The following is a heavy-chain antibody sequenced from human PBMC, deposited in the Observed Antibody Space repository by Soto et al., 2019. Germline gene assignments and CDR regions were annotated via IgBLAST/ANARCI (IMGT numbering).Heavy chain of an antibody. J-gene: IGHJ4*02. CDR3: ARVNHVVVPAAMGY. CDR1: GYTFTSYA. Sequence: GASVKVSCKASGYTFTSYAMHWVRQAPGQRLEWMGWINAGNGNTKYSQKFQGRVTITRDTSARTAYMELSSLRSEDTAVYYCARVNHVVVPAAMGYWGQGTLVTVSS. D-gene: IGHD2-2*01. V-gene: IGHV1-3*01. CDR2: INAGNGNT.